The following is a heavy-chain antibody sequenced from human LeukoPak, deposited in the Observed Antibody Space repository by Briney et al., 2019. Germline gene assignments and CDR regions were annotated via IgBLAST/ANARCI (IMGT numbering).Heavy chain of an antibody. J-gene: IGHJ4*02. D-gene: IGHD6-13*01. CDR3: ARAPYSSSWYPNPFDY. V-gene: IGHV4-4*07. CDR2: IYTSGST. Sequence: PSETLSLTCTVSGGSISSYYWSWIRQPAGKGLEWVGRIYTSGSTNYNPSLNSRVTMSVHTSKTQFSLKLSSVTAADTAVYYCARAPYSSSWYPNPFDYWGQGTLVTVSS. CDR1: GGSISSYY.